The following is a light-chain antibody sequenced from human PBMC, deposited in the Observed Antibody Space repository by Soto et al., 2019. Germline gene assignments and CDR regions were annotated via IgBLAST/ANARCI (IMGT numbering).Light chain of an antibody. V-gene: IGKV3-15*01. Sequence: EIVMTQSAATLSVSPGERATLSCRASQSVSSNLAWYQQKPGQAPRLLIYGASTRATGIPARFSGSGSGTEFTLTISSLQSEDFAVYYCQQYNNWPRTFGQGTK. CDR3: QQYNNWPRT. CDR2: GAS. J-gene: IGKJ1*01. CDR1: QSVSSN.